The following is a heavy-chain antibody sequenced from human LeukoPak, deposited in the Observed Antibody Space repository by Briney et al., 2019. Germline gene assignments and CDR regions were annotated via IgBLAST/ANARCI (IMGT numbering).Heavy chain of an antibody. J-gene: IGHJ4*02. CDR1: GFTFRSYN. CDR2: ISTTSNSI. CDR3: ARDSVMKY. Sequence: GGSLRLSCAASGFTFRSYNMSWVRQAPGKGLEWVSYISTTSNSIYYADSVKDRFIISRDNAKNSLYLHMDSLRDEDTAVYYCARDSVMKYWGQGTLVTVSS. V-gene: IGHV3-48*02.